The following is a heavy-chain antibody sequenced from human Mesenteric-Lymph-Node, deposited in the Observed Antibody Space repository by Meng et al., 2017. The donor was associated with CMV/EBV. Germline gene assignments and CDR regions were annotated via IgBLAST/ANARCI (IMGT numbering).Heavy chain of an antibody. Sequence: GGSLRLSCAASGFTLSSYWMTWVRQAPGKGLVWVSRIKSDGISTAYADSVKGRFTISRDNAKNTLYLQMNSLRAEDTAVYYCAKRQIDSGIVDYWGQGTLVTVSS. CDR3: AKRQIDSGIVDY. V-gene: IGHV3-74*03. CDR2: IKSDGIST. D-gene: IGHD3-10*01. CDR1: GFTLSSYW. J-gene: IGHJ4*02.